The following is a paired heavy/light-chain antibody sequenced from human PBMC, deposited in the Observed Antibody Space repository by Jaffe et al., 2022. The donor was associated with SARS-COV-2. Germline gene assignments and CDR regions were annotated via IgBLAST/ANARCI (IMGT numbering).Heavy chain of an antibody. D-gene: IGHD5-18*01. V-gene: IGHV3-73*02. CDR1: GFTFSGSA. CDR3: TSLTKEGGYSFGEYSYYMDV. Sequence: EVQLVESGGDLVQPGGSLKLSCAASGFTFSGSALHWVRQASGKGLEWVGRIRSKTYNYATTYAASVKGRFTISRDDSKKTAYLQMSSLTTEDTAVYYCTSLTKEGGYSFGEYSYYMDVWGKGTTVTVSS. J-gene: IGHJ6*03. CDR2: IRSKTYNYAT.
Light chain of an antibody. V-gene: IGKV3-20*01. CDR3: HQYGGSLPYT. Sequence: EIVLTQSPGTLSLSPGERATLSCRASQSVSSSYLAWYQQKPGQAPRLLIYGASSRATGIPDRFSGSGSGTDFSLTISRLEPEDVAVYYCHQYGGSLPYTFGLGTKLEIK. J-gene: IGKJ2*01. CDR1: QSVSSSY. CDR2: GAS.